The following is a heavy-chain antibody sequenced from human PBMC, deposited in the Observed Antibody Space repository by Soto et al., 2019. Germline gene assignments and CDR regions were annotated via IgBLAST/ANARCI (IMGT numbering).Heavy chain of an antibody. CDR2: INHSGST. J-gene: IGHJ4*02. D-gene: IGHD1-26*01. V-gene: IGHV4-34*01. Sequence: ESLYLTGAVSGGSCSGYYWSWIRQPPGKGLEWIGEINHSGSTNYNPSLKSRVTISVDTSKNQFSLKLSSVTAADTAVYYCASLHSGSYHFDYWGQGTLVTVSS. CDR3: ASLHSGSYHFDY. CDR1: GGSCSGYY.